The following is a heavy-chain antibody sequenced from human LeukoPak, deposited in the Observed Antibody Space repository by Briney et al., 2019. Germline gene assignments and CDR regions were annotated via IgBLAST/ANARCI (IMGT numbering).Heavy chain of an antibody. CDR1: GFTFSNYA. D-gene: IGHD3-22*01. J-gene: IGHJ4*02. CDR2: ISGSGGST. CDR3: AKQSGAYGGSGYVDY. V-gene: IGHV3-23*01. Sequence: PGGSLRLSCAASGFTFSNYAMSWVRQAPGKGLEWVSVISGSGGSTNYADSVKGRFTISRDKSKSTLYLQMNSLRVDDTAVYYCAKQSGAYGGSGYVDYWGQGTLVTVSS.